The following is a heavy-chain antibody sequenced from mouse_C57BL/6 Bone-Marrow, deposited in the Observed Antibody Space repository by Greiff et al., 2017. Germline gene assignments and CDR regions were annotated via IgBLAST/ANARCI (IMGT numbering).Heavy chain of an antibody. J-gene: IGHJ1*03. CDR1: GYTFTSYW. D-gene: IGHD1-1*01. CDR3: AREGAITTVVDWYFDV. V-gene: IGHV1-69*01. CDR2: IDPSDSYT. Sequence: QVQFQQPGAELVMPGASVKLSCKASGYTFTSYWMHWVKQRPGQGLEWIGEIDPSDSYTNYNQKFKGKSTLTVDKSSSTAYMQLSSLTSEDSAVYYCAREGAITTVVDWYFDVWGTGTTVTVSS.